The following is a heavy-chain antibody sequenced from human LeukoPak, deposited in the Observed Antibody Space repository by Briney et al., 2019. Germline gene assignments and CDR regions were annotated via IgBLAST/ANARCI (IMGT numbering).Heavy chain of an antibody. D-gene: IGHD5-12*01. CDR2: IYYSGST. J-gene: IGHJ4*02. Sequence: SETLSLTCTVSGGSISSGDYYWRWIRQPPGKGLEWIGYIYYSGSTYYNPSLKSRVTISVDTSKNQFSLKLSSATAADTAVYYCAGNLVATSSIDYWGQGTLVTVSS. V-gene: IGHV4-30-4*08. CDR1: GGSISSGDYY. CDR3: AGNLVATSSIDY.